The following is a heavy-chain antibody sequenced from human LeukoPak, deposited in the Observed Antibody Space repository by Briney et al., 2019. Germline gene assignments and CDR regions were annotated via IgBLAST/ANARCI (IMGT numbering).Heavy chain of an antibody. CDR3: ARELIAARPPFFDY. D-gene: IGHD6-6*01. Sequence: SVKVSCKASGGTFSSYAINWVRQAPGQGLEWMGRIIPIFGTANYAQKFQGRVTITTDESTSTAYMELSSLRSEDTAVYYCARELIAARPPFFDYWGQGTLVTVSS. J-gene: IGHJ4*02. CDR2: IIPIFGTA. CDR1: GGTFSSYA. V-gene: IGHV1-69*05.